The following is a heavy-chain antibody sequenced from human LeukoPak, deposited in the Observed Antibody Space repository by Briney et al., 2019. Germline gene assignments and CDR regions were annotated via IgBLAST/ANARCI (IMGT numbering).Heavy chain of an antibody. CDR1: GFTFSSYG. Sequence: GGSLRLSCAASGFTFSSYGMHWVRQAPGKGLEWVAVIWYDGSNKYYADSVKGRFTISRDNSKNTLYLQMNSLRVEDTAVYYCVREGYFVFDFWGQGALVTVSS. CDR2: IWYDGSNK. D-gene: IGHD2-21*01. CDR3: VREGYFVFDF. J-gene: IGHJ4*02. V-gene: IGHV3-33*01.